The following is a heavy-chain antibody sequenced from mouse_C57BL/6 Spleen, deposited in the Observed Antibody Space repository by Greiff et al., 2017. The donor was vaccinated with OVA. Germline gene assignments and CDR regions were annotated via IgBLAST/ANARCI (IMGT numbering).Heavy chain of an antibody. CDR2: IHPNSGST. J-gene: IGHJ1*03. Sequence: VQLQQSGAELVKPGASVKLSCKASGYTFTSYWMHWVKQRPGQGLEWIGMIHPNSGSTNYNEKFKGKATLTVDKSSSTAYMQLSSLTSEDSAVYYCARKITTVVADWYFDVWGTGTTVTVSS. CDR3: ARKITTVVADWYFDV. D-gene: IGHD1-1*01. CDR1: GYTFTSYW. V-gene: IGHV1-64*01.